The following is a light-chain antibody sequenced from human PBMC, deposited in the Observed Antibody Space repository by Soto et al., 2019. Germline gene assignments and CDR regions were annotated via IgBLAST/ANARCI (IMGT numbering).Light chain of an antibody. CDR2: AAS. CDR1: QGISCY. V-gene: IGKV1D-8*01. J-gene: IGKJ1*01. Sequence: VIWMTQSPSLLSASTGDRVTISCRMSQGISCYLAWYQQKPGKAPELLIYAASTLQSGVPSRFSGSGSGTDFTLTISCLQFEDFATYYCQQYYSFPWTFGQGTKVEIK. CDR3: QQYYSFPWT.